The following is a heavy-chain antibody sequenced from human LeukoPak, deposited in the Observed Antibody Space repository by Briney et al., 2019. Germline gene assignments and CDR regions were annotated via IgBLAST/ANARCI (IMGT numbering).Heavy chain of an antibody. Sequence: ASVKVSCKASGYTFTSYGISWVRQAPGQGLEWMGWISAYNGNTNYAQRLQGRVTMTTDTSTSTAYMELRSLRSDDTAVYYCARDTPGEQWLVLDYYYGMDVWGQGTTVTVSS. CDR2: ISAYNGNT. D-gene: IGHD6-19*01. V-gene: IGHV1-18*01. J-gene: IGHJ6*02. CDR1: GYTFTSYG. CDR3: ARDTPGEQWLVLDYYYGMDV.